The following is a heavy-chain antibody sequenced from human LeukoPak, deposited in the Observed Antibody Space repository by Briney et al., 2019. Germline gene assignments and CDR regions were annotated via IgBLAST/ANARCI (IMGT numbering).Heavy chain of an antibody. Sequence: GGTLRLSCTASGFTFGDYAMSWFRQAPGKGLEWVGFIRSKAYGGTTDYASSVKGRFTISRDDSKSIAYLQMNSLKTEDTAVYYCTRGPWELLRFDYWGQGTLVTVSS. CDR2: IRSKAYGGTT. V-gene: IGHV3-49*03. CDR1: GFTFGDYA. CDR3: TRGPWELLRFDY. J-gene: IGHJ4*02. D-gene: IGHD1-26*01.